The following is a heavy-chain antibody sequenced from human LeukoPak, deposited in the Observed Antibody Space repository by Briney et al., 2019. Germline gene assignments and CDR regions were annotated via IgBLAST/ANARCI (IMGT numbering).Heavy chain of an antibody. CDR3: ARASYYYDSSGYPGYYFDY. V-gene: IGHV1-2*02. J-gene: IGHJ4*02. Sequence: ASVKVSCKASGYTFTDYYMHWVRQAPGQGLEWMGWINPNSGGTNYAQRFQGRVTMTRDTSISTAYMELSRLRSDDTAVYYCARASYYYDSSGYPGYYFDYWGQGTLVTVSS. CDR1: GYTFTDYY. CDR2: INPNSGGT. D-gene: IGHD3-22*01.